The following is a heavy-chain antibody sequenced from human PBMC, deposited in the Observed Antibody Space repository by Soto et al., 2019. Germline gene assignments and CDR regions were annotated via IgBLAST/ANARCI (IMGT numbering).Heavy chain of an antibody. CDR3: AKSLGYYYDSSGYENDY. Sequence: GGSLRLSCAASGFTFSSYWMHWVRQAPGKGLEWVAVISYDGSNKYYVDSVKGRFTISRDNSKNTLYLQMNSLRAEDTAVYYCAKSLGYYYDSSGYENDYWGQGTLVTVSS. CDR1: GFTFSSYW. V-gene: IGHV3-30*18. CDR2: ISYDGSNK. J-gene: IGHJ4*02. D-gene: IGHD3-22*01.